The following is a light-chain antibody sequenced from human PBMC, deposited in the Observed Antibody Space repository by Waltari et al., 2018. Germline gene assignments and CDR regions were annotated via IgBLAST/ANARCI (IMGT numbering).Light chain of an antibody. CDR3: LQYNSYPWT. J-gene: IGKJ1*01. CDR2: AAS. CDR1: QGIRND. V-gene: IGKV1-17*01. Sequence: DIQMTQSPSSLSASVGNRVTITCRPRQGIRNDLGWYQQKPGKAPKRLIYAASSLQSGVPSRCSGSGSGTEFTLTISSLQPEDCASYYGLQYNSYPWTFGQGTKVEIK.